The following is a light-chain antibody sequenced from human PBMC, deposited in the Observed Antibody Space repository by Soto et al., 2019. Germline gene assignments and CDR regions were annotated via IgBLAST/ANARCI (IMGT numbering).Light chain of an antibody. CDR3: QQYGSSPRT. Sequence: EIVLTQSPGTLSLSPGERATLSCRASQSVSSSYLAWYQQKPGQAPRLLIYDASSRAKGIADRFSGSGSGTDFTLTISRLEPEDFGVYYCQQYGSSPRTFGQGPKVEVK. CDR2: DAS. V-gene: IGKV3-20*01. J-gene: IGKJ1*01. CDR1: QSVSSSY.